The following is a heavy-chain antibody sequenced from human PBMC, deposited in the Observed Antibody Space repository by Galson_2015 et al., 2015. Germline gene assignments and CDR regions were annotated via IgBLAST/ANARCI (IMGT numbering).Heavy chain of an antibody. V-gene: IGHV6-1*01. D-gene: IGHD4-23*01. Sequence: CAISLYSVSSNIASWNWIRQSPSIFLDFLLITYYRSKLYNDYSLSVKIRITINPDTSKNQFSLQLNSVTPEDTAVYYCARDALNYGGNPFDYWGQGTLVTVAS. CDR3: ARDALNYGGNPFDY. CDR1: LYSVSSNIAS. CDR2: TYYRSKLYN. J-gene: IGHJ4*02.